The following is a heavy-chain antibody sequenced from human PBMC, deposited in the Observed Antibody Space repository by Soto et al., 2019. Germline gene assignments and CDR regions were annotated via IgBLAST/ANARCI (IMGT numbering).Heavy chain of an antibody. D-gene: IGHD4-17*01. CDR2: VSPKTGNT. CDR1: GYTFTNYD. Sequence: QVQLVQSGSEVKKPGASVKVSCKASGYTFTNYDLHWVRQASGQGLEWMGWVSPKTGNTAYAQKFQGRVTMSRDTSVTAAYMELSSLTSEDTAVYFCARSDYGDLDYWGQGTRVTVSS. J-gene: IGHJ4*02. V-gene: IGHV1-8*01. CDR3: ARSDYGDLDY.